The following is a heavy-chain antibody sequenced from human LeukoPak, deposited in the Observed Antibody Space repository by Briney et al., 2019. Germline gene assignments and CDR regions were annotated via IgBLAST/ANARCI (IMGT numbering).Heavy chain of an antibody. Sequence: SETLSLTCAVYGGSFSGYYRSWIRQPPGKGLEWIGEINHSGSTNYNPSLKSRVTISVDTSKNQFSLKLSSVTAADTAVYYCTRGYYYDSSGYYYYFDYWGQGTLVTVSS. V-gene: IGHV4-34*01. D-gene: IGHD3-22*01. CDR2: INHSGST. CDR1: GGSFSGYY. J-gene: IGHJ4*02. CDR3: TRGYYYDSSGYYYYFDY.